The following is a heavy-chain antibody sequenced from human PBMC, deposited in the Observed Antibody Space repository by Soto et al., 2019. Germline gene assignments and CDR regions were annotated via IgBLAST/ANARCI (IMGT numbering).Heavy chain of an antibody. CDR2: IYYSGST. Sequence: PSETLSLTCTVSGGSISSGDYYWSWIRQPPGKGLEWIGYIYYSGSTNYNPSLKSRVTISVDTSKNQFSLKMSSVTAADTAVYYCARLATRYYFDYWGQGTLVTVSS. CDR1: GGSISSGDYY. CDR3: ARLATRYYFDY. V-gene: IGHV4-61*08. D-gene: IGHD1-1*01. J-gene: IGHJ4*02.